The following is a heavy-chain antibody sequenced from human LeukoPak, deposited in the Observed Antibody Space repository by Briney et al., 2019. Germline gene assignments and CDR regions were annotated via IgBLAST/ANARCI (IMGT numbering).Heavy chain of an antibody. Sequence: GSLRLSFAASGFTFSSYWMHWVRQAPGKGLVWVSRIDTDEGSTSYADSMKGRFTISRDNAKNTLYLQMNSLRAEDTAVYYCARDGSLPDYWGQGTLVTVSS. CDR2: IDTDEGST. CDR3: ARDGSLPDY. V-gene: IGHV3-74*01. CDR1: GFTFSSYW. J-gene: IGHJ4*02.